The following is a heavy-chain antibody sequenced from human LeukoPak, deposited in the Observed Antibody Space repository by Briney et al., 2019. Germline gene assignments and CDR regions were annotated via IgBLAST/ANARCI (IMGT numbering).Heavy chain of an antibody. V-gene: IGHV1-69*13. J-gene: IGHJ6*02. CDR3: AKTPGYSSGWRYYYYYGMDV. D-gene: IGHD6-19*01. CDR2: IIPIFGTA. CDR1: GGTFSSYA. Sequence: SVKVSCRASGGTFSSYAISWVRQAPGQGLEWMGGIIPIFGTANYAQKFQGRVTITADESTSTAYMELSSLRSEDTAVYYCAKTPGYSSGWRYYYYYGMDVWGQGTTVTVSS.